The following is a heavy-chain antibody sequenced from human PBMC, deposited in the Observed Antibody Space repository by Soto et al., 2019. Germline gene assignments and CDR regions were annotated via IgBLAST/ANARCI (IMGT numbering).Heavy chain of an antibody. V-gene: IGHV4-4*07. D-gene: IGHD5-18*01. CDR2: IYTSGST. Sequence: SETLSLTCTVSGGSISSYYWSWIRQPAGKGLEWIGRIYTSGSTNYNPSLKSRVTMSVDTSKNQFSLKLSSVTAADTAVYYCATSGGGYSYAYNWFDPWGQGTLVTVSS. CDR1: GGSISSYY. CDR3: ATSGGGYSYAYNWFDP. J-gene: IGHJ5*02.